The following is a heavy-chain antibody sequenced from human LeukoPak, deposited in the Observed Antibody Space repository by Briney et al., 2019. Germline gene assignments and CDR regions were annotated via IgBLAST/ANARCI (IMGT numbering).Heavy chain of an antibody. CDR3: AREVGSGSYPLDYYYGMDV. Sequence: PGRSLRLSCAASGFTFSSYAMHWVRQAPGKGLEWVAVISYDGSNKYYADSVKGRFTISRDNSKNTLYLQMNSLRAEDTPVYYCAREVGSGSYPLDYYYGMDVWGKGTTVTVSS. CDR2: ISYDGSNK. D-gene: IGHD3-10*01. CDR1: GFTFSSYA. J-gene: IGHJ6*04. V-gene: IGHV3-30*04.